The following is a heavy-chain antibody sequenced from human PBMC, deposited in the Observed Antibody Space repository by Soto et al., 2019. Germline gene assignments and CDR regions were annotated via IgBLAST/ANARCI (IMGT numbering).Heavy chain of an antibody. V-gene: IGHV1-18*04. Sequence: ASVKVSCKASGYTFTSYGISWVRQAPGQGLEWMGWISAYNGNTNYAQKLQGRVTMTTDTSTSTAYMELRSLRSDDTAVYYCAGKSLPDLGAFDIWAQGTLFPVS. CDR1: GYTFTSYG. J-gene: IGHJ3*02. CDR2: ISAYNGNT. CDR3: AGKSLPDLGAFDI.